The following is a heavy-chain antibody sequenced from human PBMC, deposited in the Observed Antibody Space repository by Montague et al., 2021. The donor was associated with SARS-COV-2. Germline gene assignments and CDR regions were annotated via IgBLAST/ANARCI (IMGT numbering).Heavy chain of an antibody. CDR3: ARLSYYGSGIYAFDY. CDR1: GYSFTSYW. D-gene: IGHD3-10*01. Sequence: QSGAEVKKPRESMMISCMGAGYSFTSYWAVCVSQMPREGLVWLGIIFLGDSDTRYSTSFQGQLIISADTSISTVYLLWSSLKASDTATYFCARLSYYGSGIYAFDYWGQGTLVTVSS. CDR2: IFLGDSDT. V-gene: IGHV5-51*01. J-gene: IGHJ4*02.